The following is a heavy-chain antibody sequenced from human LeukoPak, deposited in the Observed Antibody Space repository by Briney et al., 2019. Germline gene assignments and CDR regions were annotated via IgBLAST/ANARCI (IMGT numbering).Heavy chain of an antibody. V-gene: IGHV3-23*01. CDR2: ISDVVAHT. D-gene: IGHD3-16*01. CDR1: GFIFRNFG. Sequence: RQCLRLSCAASGFIFRNFGMSWIRQAPGKGLEWVSHISDVVAHTWYADSVKGRFIISRDNSNNRVFLQMNSLRPEDTALYYCAKDNYGGVYASWGQGTLVTVS. J-gene: IGHJ5*02. CDR3: AKDNYGGVYAS.